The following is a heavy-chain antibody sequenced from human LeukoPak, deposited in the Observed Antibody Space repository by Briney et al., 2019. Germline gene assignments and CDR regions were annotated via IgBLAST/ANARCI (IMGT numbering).Heavy chain of an antibody. Sequence: PGGSLRLSCAASGFTFSSYGMHWVRQAPGKGLERVAFIRYDGSNKYYADSVKGRFTISRDNSKNTLYLQMNGLRAEDTAVYYCVRDRGSTSSGSLYYYYYYMDVWGKGTTVTVSS. D-gene: IGHD6-6*01. CDR3: VRDRGSTSSGSLYYYYYYMDV. V-gene: IGHV3-30*02. CDR2: IRYDGSNK. J-gene: IGHJ6*03. CDR1: GFTFSSYG.